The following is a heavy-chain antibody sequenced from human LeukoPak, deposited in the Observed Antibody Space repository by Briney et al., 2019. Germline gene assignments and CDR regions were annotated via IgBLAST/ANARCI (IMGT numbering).Heavy chain of an antibody. V-gene: IGHV3-30*04. CDR2: ISYDGNSK. D-gene: IGHD3-22*01. J-gene: IGHJ3*02. CDR1: GITFSTFS. CDR3: ARENNYYDTSGYPLGFAFDI. Sequence: PGRFLRLSCVASGITFSTFSMHWVRQAPDKGLEWVAVISYDGNSKYYADSVKGRFTISRDNSKNTLYLQMNSLRAEDTAVYYCARENNYYDTSGYPLGFAFDIWGQGTVVTVSS.